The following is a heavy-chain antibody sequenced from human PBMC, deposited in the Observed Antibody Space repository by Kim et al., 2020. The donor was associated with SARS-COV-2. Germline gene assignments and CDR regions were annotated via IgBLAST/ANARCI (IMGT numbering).Heavy chain of an antibody. CDR3: ATGTHYYGSGSYLSPPLC. V-gene: IGHV1-24*01. D-gene: IGHD3-10*01. Sequence: ASVKVSCKVSGYTLTELSMHWVRQAPGKGLEWMGGFDPEDGETIYAQKFQGRVTMTEDTSTDTASMELSSLRSEDTPVYYCATGTHYYGSGSYLSPPLCWGQGTMGTVST. CDR1: GYTLTELS. J-gene: IGHJ4*02. CDR2: FDPEDGET.